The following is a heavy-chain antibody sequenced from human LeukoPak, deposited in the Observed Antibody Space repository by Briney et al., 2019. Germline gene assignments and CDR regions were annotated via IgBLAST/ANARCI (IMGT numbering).Heavy chain of an antibody. CDR1: GFTFSGFW. J-gene: IGHJ4*02. CDR3: ARDRYDTPEYFDY. CDR2: INSDGSEG. V-gene: IGHV3-7*03. Sequence: GGSLRLSCAVSGFTFSGFWMSWSRQAPGKGLEWVASINSDGSEGYYADVVNGRFTISRDNAKNSLYLQINSLRAEDTAVYYCARDRYDTPEYFDYWGQGTLVTVSS. D-gene: IGHD3-3*01.